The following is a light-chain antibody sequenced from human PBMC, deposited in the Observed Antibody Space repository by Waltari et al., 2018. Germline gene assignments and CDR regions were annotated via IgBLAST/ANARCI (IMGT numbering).Light chain of an antibody. CDR2: EVS. CDR1: ISDVCGYHY. CDR3: SSYTSSSTSYV. J-gene: IGLJ1*01. Sequence: QSALTQPASVSGSPRQSITISCSGTISDVCGYHYVSWYQQHPGEAPKLMIYEVSNRPSGGSNRFSGSKSGNTASLTISGLQAEDEADYYCSSYTSSSTSYVFGTGTKVTVL. V-gene: IGLV2-14*01.